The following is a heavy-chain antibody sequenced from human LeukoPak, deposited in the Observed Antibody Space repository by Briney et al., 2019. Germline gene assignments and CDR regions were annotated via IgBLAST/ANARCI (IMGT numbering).Heavy chain of an antibody. CDR3: ARWGRSSSWYGRSWENWFDP. J-gene: IGHJ5*02. Sequence: ASVKVSCKASGYTFTSYDINWVRQATGQGLEWMGWMNPNSGNTGYAQKFQGRVTITRNTSISTAYMELSSLRSEDTAVYYCARWGRSSSWYGRSWENWFDPWGQGTLVTVSS. CDR2: MNPNSGNT. CDR1: GYTFTSYD. D-gene: IGHD6-13*01. V-gene: IGHV1-8*03.